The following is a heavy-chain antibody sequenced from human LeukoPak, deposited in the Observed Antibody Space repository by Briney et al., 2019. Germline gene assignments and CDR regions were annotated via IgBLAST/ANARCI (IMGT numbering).Heavy chain of an antibody. CDR2: LSYSGTS. Sequence: SETLSLTCTVSGDSISSYYWSWIRQPPGKGLEWIGYLSYSGTSNYNPSLKSRLTISIDTSNNQFSLKLTSVTAADTAVYFCARGVNWIDPWGRGTLVTVSS. J-gene: IGHJ5*02. CDR3: ARGVNWIDP. D-gene: IGHD6-6*01. CDR1: GDSISSYY. V-gene: IGHV4-59*01.